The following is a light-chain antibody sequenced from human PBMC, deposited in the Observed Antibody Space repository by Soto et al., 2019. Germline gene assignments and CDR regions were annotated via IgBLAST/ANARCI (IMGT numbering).Light chain of an antibody. CDR3: QQYDSSPLT. Sequence: EIVLTQSPGTLSLSPGERATLSCRASQSVSSSFLAWYQQKLGQAPRLLIYGASSRATGIPDRFSGSGSGTDFTLTISRLAPEDVAVYYCQQYDSSPLTFGGGTKVEIK. CDR1: QSVSSSF. CDR2: GAS. V-gene: IGKV3-20*01. J-gene: IGKJ4*01.